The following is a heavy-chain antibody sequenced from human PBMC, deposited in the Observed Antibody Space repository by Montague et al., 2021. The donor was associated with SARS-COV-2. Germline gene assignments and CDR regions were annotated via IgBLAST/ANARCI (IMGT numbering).Heavy chain of an antibody. CDR3: ARKTSRGLTIFGVVTASYCFDY. Sequence: SETLSLTCTVSGGSISSSSYFWGWIRQPPGKGLEWIGSIYYSGSTYYNPSLESRVTISVDTSKNQFSLKLGSVTAADTAVFYCARKTSRGLTIFGVVTASYCFDYWGQGTLVTVSS. V-gene: IGHV4-39*01. CDR2: IYYSGST. CDR1: GGSISSSSYF. D-gene: IGHD3-3*01. J-gene: IGHJ4*02.